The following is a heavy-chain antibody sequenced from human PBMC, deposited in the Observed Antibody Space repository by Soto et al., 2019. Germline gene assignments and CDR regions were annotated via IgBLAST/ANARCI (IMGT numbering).Heavy chain of an antibody. CDR2: ISSSSSYI. J-gene: IGHJ4*02. V-gene: IGHV3-21*01. CDR3: ARRDANYVFWSGYPDPFDY. CDR1: GFTFSSYS. D-gene: IGHD3-3*01. Sequence: GGSLRLSCAASGFTFSSYSMNWVRQAPGKGLEWVSSISSSSSYIYYADSVKGRFTISRDNAKNSLYLQMNSLRAEDTAVYYCARRDANYVFWSGYPDPFDYWGQGTLVTVSS.